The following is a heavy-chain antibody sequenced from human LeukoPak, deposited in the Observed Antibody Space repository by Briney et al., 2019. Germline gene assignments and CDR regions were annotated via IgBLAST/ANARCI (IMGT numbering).Heavy chain of an antibody. V-gene: IGHV4-59*01. CDR2: VYYSGRT. D-gene: IGHD3-10*01. Sequence: SETLSLTCTVSGGSINTYYWSWIRQPPGKGLEWIGFVYYSGRTSYNPSLKSRVTISVDTSQSQFSLRLSSVTAADTAMYYCTRLGLGDEACWFDPWGQGTLATVSS. J-gene: IGHJ5*02. CDR3: TRLGLGDEACWFDP. CDR1: GGSINTYY.